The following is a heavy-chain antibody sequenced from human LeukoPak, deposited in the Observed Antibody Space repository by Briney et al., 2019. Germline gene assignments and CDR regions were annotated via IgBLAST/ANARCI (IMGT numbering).Heavy chain of an antibody. CDR2: ISSSGGST. CDR3: ARADKIVLPTPLDY. V-gene: IGHV3-23*01. D-gene: IGHD2/OR15-2a*01. J-gene: IGHJ4*02. Sequence: PGGSLRLSCSASGFTFSTSAMSWVRQAPGKGLEWVSAISSSGGSTYYADSMKGRFSNTRDNSKNTQYLRMNSLRAEDTALYYCARADKIVLPTPLDYWGQGTLVTVSS. CDR1: GFTFSTSA.